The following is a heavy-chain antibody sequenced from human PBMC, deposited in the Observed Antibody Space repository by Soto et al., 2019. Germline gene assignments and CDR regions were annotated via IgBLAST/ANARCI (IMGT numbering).Heavy chain of an antibody. V-gene: IGHV3-48*03. J-gene: IGHJ4*02. CDR3: ARDLGLGGSSGYRDY. D-gene: IGHD3-22*01. CDR2: ISSSGSTI. Sequence: EVQLVESGGGLVQPGGSLRLSCAASGFTFSSYEMNWVRQAPGKGLEWVSYISSSGSTIYYADSVKGRFTISRDNAKNSLYLQMNSLRAEDKAVYYCARDLGLGGSSGYRDYWGRGTLVTVSS. CDR1: GFTFSSYE.